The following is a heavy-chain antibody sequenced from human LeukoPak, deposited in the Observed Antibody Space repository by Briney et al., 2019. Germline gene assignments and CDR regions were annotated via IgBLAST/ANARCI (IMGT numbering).Heavy chain of an antibody. J-gene: IGHJ4*02. V-gene: IGHV3-48*03. Sequence: PGGSLRLSCAASGFTFSSYEMNWVRQAPGKGLEWVSYISSSGSTIYYADSVKGRFTISRDGAKNSLYLQMNSLRAEDTAVYYCARGRGSGWSYYFDYWGQGTLVTVSS. CDR3: ARGRGSGWSYYFDY. D-gene: IGHD6-19*01. CDR1: GFTFSSYE. CDR2: ISSSGSTI.